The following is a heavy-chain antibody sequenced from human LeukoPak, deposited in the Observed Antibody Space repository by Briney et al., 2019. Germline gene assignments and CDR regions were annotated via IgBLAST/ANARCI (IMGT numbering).Heavy chain of an antibody. CDR1: GFTFSSYA. V-gene: IGHV3-23*01. CDR3: AKGRGDLVYDYVWGSYRNFDY. D-gene: IGHD3-16*02. J-gene: IGHJ4*02. CDR2: ISGSGGST. Sequence: PGGSLRLSCAASGFTFSSYAMSWVRQARGKGLEWVSAISGSGGSTYYADSVKGRFTISRDNSKNTLYLQMNSLRAEDTAVYYCAKGRGDLVYDYVWGSYRNFDYWGQGTLVTVSS.